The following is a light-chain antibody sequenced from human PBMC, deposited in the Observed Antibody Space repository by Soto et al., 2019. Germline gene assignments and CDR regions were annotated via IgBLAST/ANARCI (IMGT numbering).Light chain of an antibody. CDR2: EAS. J-gene: IGKJ1*01. CDR1: QSVSNSY. V-gene: IGKV3-20*01. Sequence: EIVLTQSPGTLSLSPGERATLSCRASQSVSNSYLAWYQQKPGQAPRLLIYEASSRATGIPDRFSGSGSGTDFTLTISRLEPEDFAVYYCQQYGGSPRTFGQGTKVEIK. CDR3: QQYGGSPRT.